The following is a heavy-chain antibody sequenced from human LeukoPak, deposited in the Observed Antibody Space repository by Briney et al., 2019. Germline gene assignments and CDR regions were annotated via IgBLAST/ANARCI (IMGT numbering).Heavy chain of an antibody. Sequence: GGSLRLSCAASGFIFSSYAMTCVRQAPGKGLEWASSLTNSGDNTYYADSVEGRFTISRDNSKNTLSLQMNSLRAEDTAVYYCAKQRQGGNYFFDSWGQGTLVTVSS. CDR2: LTNSGDNT. J-gene: IGHJ4*02. CDR1: GFIFSSYA. CDR3: AKQRQGGNYFFDS. D-gene: IGHD5-24*01. V-gene: IGHV3-23*01.